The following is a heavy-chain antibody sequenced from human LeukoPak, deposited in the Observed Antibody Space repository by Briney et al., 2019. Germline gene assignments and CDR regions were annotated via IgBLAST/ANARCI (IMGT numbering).Heavy chain of an antibody. V-gene: IGHV4-59*01. D-gene: IGHD6-19*01. CDR1: GGSISNYY. CDR2: IYYSGST. J-gene: IGHJ3*02. CDR3: ARGLRYSSGFDI. Sequence: SETLFLTCTVSGGSISNYYWSWIRQPPGKELEWIGYIYYSGSTNYNPSLKSRVTISVDTSKNQFSLKLSSVTAADTAVYYCARGLRYSSGFDIWGQGTMVTVSS.